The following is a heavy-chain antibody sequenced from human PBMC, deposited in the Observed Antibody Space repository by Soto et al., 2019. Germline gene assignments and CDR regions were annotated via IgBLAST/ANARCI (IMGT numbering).Heavy chain of an antibody. V-gene: IGHV1-18*01. CDR3: ARGDRATNYYYYGMDV. CDR2: ISAYNGNT. Sequence: GASVKVSCKASGYTFTSYGISWVRQAPGQGLEWMGWISAYNGNTNYAQKLQGRVIMTTDTSTSTAYMELRSLRSDDTAVYYCARGDRATNYYYYGMDVWGQGTTVTVSS. D-gene: IGHD1-26*01. J-gene: IGHJ6*02. CDR1: GYTFTSYG.